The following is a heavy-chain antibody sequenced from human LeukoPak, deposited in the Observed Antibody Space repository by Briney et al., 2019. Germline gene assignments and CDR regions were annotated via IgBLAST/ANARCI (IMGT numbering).Heavy chain of an antibody. CDR3: ARGPPGSLGYLYYFDY. CDR1: GGSISSGGYS. CDR2: IYHSGST. V-gene: IGHV4-30-2*01. Sequence: PSETLSLTCAVSGGSISSGGYSWSWIRQPPGKGLEWIGYIYHSGSTYYNPSLKSRVSISVDGSKNHFSLKLSSVTAADTAVYYCARGPPGSLGYLYYFDYWGQGTLVTVSS. D-gene: IGHD5-18*01. J-gene: IGHJ4*02.